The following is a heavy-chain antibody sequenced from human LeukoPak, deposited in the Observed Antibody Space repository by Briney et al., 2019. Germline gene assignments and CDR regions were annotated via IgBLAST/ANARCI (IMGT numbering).Heavy chain of an antibody. J-gene: IGHJ4*02. CDR3: ARYLGATSRPYYFDY. Sequence: SETLSLTCTVSGGSISSITSFWGWIRQPPGKGLEWIGSIYYSGSTYYNPSLESRVAISVDTSKNQFSLRLSPVTAADTAVYYCARYLGATSRPYYFDYWGQGTLVTVSS. CDR2: IYYSGST. D-gene: IGHD1-26*01. V-gene: IGHV4-39*01. CDR1: GGSISSITSF.